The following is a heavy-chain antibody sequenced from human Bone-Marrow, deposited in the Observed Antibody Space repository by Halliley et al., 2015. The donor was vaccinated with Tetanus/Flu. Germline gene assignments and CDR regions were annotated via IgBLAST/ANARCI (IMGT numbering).Heavy chain of an antibody. V-gene: IGHV6-1*01. CDR1: GDSVSTNTPA. CDR2: TYYRSKWYN. J-gene: IGHJ6*02. CDR3: ARELDYFYGMDV. Sequence: GLVKPSQTLSLTCAISGDSVSTNTPAWNWIRQSPSRGLEWLGRTYYRSKWYNDYAVSVKSRITINPDTSKNQFSLQLNSVTPEDTAMYYCARELDYFYGMDVWGQGTTVTVSS.